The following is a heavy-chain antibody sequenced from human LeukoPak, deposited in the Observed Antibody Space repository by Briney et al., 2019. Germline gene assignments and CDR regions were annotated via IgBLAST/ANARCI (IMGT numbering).Heavy chain of an antibody. CDR2: IYYSGST. V-gene: IGHV4-39*07. J-gene: IGHJ4*02. CDR1: GGSISSSSYY. D-gene: IGHD1-26*01. CDR3: ARDGWWELKFSDY. Sequence: PSETLSLTCNVSGGSISSSSYYWGWIRQPPGKGLEWIGSIYYSGSTYYNPSLKSRVTISVDTSKNQFSLKLSSVTAADTAVYYCARDGWWELKFSDYWGQGTLVTVSS.